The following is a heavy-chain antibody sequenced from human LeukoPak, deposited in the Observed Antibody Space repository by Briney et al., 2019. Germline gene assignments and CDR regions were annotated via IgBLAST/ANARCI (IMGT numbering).Heavy chain of an antibody. D-gene: IGHD1-1*01. CDR3: ATTGNFYDMDV. CDR2: SSTVTGNI. V-gene: IGHV3-48*04. J-gene: IGHJ6*03. Sequence: GGSLRLSCAASGFTFSDYWMAWVRQAPGKGLEWLSYSSTVTGNIYYADSVKGRFTISRDNAKSSLNLQMSSLRAEDTAVYFCATTGNFYDMDVWGKGTTVTVSS. CDR1: GFTFSDYW.